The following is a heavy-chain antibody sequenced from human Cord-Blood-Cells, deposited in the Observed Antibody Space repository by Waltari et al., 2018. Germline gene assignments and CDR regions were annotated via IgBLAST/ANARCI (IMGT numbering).Heavy chain of an antibody. D-gene: IGHD4-17*01. CDR2: INHSGST. Sequence: QVQLQQWGAGLLKPSETLSLTCAVYGGSFSGYYWSWIRQPPGKGLEWIGEINHSGSTNYNPFLKSRVTISVDTSKNQFSLKLSSVTAADTAVYYCASGAREVTTRFDYWGQGTLVTVSS. V-gene: IGHV4-34*01. CDR3: ASGAREVTTRFDY. CDR1: GGSFSGYY. J-gene: IGHJ4*02.